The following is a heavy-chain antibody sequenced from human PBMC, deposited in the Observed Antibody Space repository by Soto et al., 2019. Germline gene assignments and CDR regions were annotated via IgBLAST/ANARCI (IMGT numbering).Heavy chain of an antibody. D-gene: IGHD3-9*01. V-gene: IGHV3-33*01. CDR3: VRVFDTNDFDS. J-gene: IGHJ4*02. Sequence: QVQLVESVGSVVQPGRSLRLSCAVSGFTFSTYGMHWVRQAPGKGLEWVAVIWGDGSNKYHADSVNGRFTISRDNTQNILYFEMLSLRAEDTAVCSCVRVFDTNDFDSLGEGTLVTVSS. CDR1: GFTFSTYG. CDR2: IWGDGSNK.